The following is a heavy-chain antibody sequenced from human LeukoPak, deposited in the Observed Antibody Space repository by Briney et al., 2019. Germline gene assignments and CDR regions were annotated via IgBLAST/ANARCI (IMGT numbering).Heavy chain of an antibody. V-gene: IGHV1-69*13. CDR1: GGTFSSYA. Sequence: EASVKVSCKASGGTFSSYAISWVRQAPGQGLEWMGGIIPIFGTANYAQKFQGRVTTTADESTSTAYMELSSLRSEDTAVYYCARIVVVAAISWFDPWGQGTLVTVSS. CDR2: IIPIFGTA. J-gene: IGHJ5*02. D-gene: IGHD2-15*01. CDR3: ARIVVVAAISWFDP.